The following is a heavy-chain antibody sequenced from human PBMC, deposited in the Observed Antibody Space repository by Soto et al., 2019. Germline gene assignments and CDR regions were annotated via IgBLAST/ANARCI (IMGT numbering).Heavy chain of an antibody. CDR3: AREAFASGWTFDY. V-gene: IGHV3-30-3*01. CDR1: GFTFSIHA. J-gene: IGHJ4*02. Sequence: QVPLVESGGGVVQPGRSLRLSCAASGFTFSIHAMHWVRQAPGKGLEWVAVVSYDGSSKYYADSVKGRFTISRDNSKNTLSLQMNSLTAEDTALYYCAREAFASGWTFDYWGQGTLVTVSS. D-gene: IGHD6-19*01. CDR2: VSYDGSSK.